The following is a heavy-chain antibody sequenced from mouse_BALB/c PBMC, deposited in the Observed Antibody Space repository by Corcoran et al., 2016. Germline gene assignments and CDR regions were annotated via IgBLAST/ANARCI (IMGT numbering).Heavy chain of an antibody. J-gene: IGHJ2*01. CDR1: GYTFTNYV. V-gene: IGHV1S136*01. D-gene: IGHD2-4*01. CDR2: INPYNDGT. Sequence: ELQLQQSGPELVKPGASVKMSCKASGYTFTNYVMHWVKQKPGQGLELIGYINPYNDGTKYNEKFKGKATLTSDKSSSTAYMELSSLTSEDSAVDYCARYYYDYAGYFDYWGQGTTLTVSS. CDR3: ARYYYDYAGYFDY.